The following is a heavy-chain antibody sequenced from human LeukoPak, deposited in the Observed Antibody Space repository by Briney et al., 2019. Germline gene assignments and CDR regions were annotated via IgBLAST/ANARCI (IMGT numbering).Heavy chain of an antibody. CDR1: GFTFSSYA. V-gene: IGHV3-30*04. CDR2: ISYDGSNK. J-gene: IGHJ3*02. D-gene: IGHD2-21*02. CDR3: ARVTYCGGDCYLDAFDI. Sequence: PGRSLRLSCAASGFTFSSYAMHWVRQAPGKGLEWVAVISYDGSNKYYADSVKGRFTNSRDNSKNTLYLQMNSLRAEDTAVYYCARVTYCGGDCYLDAFDIWGQGTMVTVSS.